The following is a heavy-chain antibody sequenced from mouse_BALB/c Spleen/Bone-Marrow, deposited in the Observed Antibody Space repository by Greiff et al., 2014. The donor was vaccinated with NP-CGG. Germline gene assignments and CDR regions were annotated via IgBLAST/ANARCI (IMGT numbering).Heavy chain of an antibody. J-gene: IGHJ4*01. CDR1: GYKFTDYE. D-gene: IGHD2-2*01. CDR3: TREGIYFGYDVPMDY. CDR2: IDPETGGT. V-gene: IGHV1-15*01. Sequence: VQLQQSGAELVRPGASVTLSCKASGYKFTDYEMHWVKQTPVHGLEWIGSIDPETGGTAYNQNSKGKATLTADRSSTTAYMELRSLTSEDSAVHYCTREGIYFGYDVPMDYWGQGTSVTVSS.